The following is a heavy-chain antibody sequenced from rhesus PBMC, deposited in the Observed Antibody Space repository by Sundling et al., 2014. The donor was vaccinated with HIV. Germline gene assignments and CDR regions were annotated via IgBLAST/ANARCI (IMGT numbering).Heavy chain of an antibody. CDR3: ARDMIGYFDY. J-gene: IGHJ4*01. CDR2: IHGRGTST. CDR1: GASISSYW. D-gene: IGHD3-28*01. Sequence: QVQLQESGPGLVKPSETLSLTCTVSGASISSYWWSWIRQAPGKGLEWIGYIHGRGTSTNYNPSLKSRVTLSVDTSKNHLSLNLRSVTAADTAVYYCARDMIGYFDYWGQGLLVTVSS. V-gene: IGHV4-169*02.